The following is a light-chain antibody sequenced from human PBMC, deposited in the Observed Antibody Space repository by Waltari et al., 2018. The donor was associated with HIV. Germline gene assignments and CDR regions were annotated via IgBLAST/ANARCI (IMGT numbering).Light chain of an antibody. CDR3: TSWDDSLSGWM. V-gene: IGLV1-47*01. J-gene: IGLJ3*02. Sequence: QSVLTQPPSASGTPGQRVAISCSGSSSNIGNNFVYWYQHLPGTTPKRLIYRNNPRPSGVPDRFSGSKSGTSASLAISGLRSEDEADYYCTSWDDSLSGWMFGGGTTLTVL. CDR2: RNN. CDR1: SSNIGNNF.